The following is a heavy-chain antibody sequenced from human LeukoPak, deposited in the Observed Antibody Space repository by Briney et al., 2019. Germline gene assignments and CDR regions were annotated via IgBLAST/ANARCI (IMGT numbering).Heavy chain of an antibody. CDR3: ARVFPSSWIQLWSLDY. Sequence: ASVKVSCKASGYTFTSYDINWVRQATGQGLEWMGWMNPNSGNTGYAQKFQGRVTITRNTSISTAYMELNSLRSEDTAVYYCARVFPSSWIQLWSLDYWGQGTLVTVSS. J-gene: IGHJ4*02. CDR1: GYTFTSYD. V-gene: IGHV1-8*03. D-gene: IGHD5-18*01. CDR2: MNPNSGNT.